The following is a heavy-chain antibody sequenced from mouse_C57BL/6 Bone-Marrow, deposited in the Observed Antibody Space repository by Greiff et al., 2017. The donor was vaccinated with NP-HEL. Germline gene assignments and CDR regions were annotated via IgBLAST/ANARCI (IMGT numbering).Heavy chain of an antibody. V-gene: IGHV1-81*01. CDR3: GRGDCWFAY. Sequence: QVQLQQSGAELARPGASVKLSCKASGYTFTSYGISWVKQRPGQGLEWIGEIYPRSGNTYYNEKFKGKATLTANKSSSTAYMELRSLTSEDAAGYGCGRGDCWFAYWGQGTRVTVSA. CDR1: GYTFTSYG. J-gene: IGHJ3*01. CDR2: IYPRSGNT. D-gene: IGHD3-3*01.